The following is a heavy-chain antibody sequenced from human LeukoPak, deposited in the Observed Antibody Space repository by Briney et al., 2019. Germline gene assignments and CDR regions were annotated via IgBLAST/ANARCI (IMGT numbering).Heavy chain of an antibody. CDR1: VDFIRRYY. CDR3: ARDYYGSGSYPPSPYYYYGMDV. D-gene: IGHD3-10*01. J-gene: IGHJ6*01. CDR2: IYTSVST. V-gene: IGHV4-4*07. Sequence: PSETLSLPYTLSVDFIRRYYWRLLRGPAGGGVECSLRIYTSVSTNYNPSLQSRVTMSVDTSKNQFSLKLSSVTAADTAVYYCARDYYGSGSYPPSPYYYYGMDVWGQGTTVTVSS.